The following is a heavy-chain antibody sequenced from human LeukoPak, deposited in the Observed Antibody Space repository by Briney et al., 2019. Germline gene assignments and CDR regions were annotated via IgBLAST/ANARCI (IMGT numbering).Heavy chain of an antibody. CDR3: ARAPRTGAWDMITFGGVIVHGDAFDF. Sequence: PSETLSLTRAVSGGSLISTTYYWGWIRQPPGKGLEWIGSIYYSGSTYYNPSLKSRVTVSVDMSKNQFSLQLSSVTAADTAVYYCARAPRTGAWDMITFGGVIVHGDAFDFWGQGTMVTVSS. D-gene: IGHD3-16*02. CDR1: GGSLISTTYY. J-gene: IGHJ3*01. V-gene: IGHV4-39*07. CDR2: IYYSGST.